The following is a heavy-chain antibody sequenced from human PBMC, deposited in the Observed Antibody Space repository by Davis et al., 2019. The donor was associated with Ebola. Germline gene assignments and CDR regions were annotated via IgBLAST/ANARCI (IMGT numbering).Heavy chain of an antibody. Sequence: GESLKISCAASGFTFSGSAMHWVRQASGKGLEWVGRIRSKANSYATAYAASVKGRFTISRDDSKNTAYLQMNSLKTEDTAVYYCAKLGTLAVVAATPPDYWGQGTLVTVSS. CDR1: GFTFSGSA. CDR2: IRSKANSYAT. D-gene: IGHD2-15*01. CDR3: AKLGTLAVVAATPPDY. V-gene: IGHV3-73*01. J-gene: IGHJ4*02.